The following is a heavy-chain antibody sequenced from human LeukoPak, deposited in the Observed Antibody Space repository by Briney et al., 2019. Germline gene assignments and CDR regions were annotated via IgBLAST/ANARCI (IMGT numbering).Heavy chain of an antibody. CDR2: ISGSGGST. CDR1: GFTFSSYA. D-gene: IGHD6-13*01. CDR3: AKAYAAPGDSYFDY. V-gene: IGHV3-23*01. J-gene: IGHJ4*02. Sequence: PGGSLRLSCAASGFTFSSYAMSRVRQAPGKGLEWVSAISGSGGSTYYADSVKGRFTISRDNSKNTLYLQMNSLRAEDTAVYYCAKAYAAPGDSYFDYWGQGTLVTVSS.